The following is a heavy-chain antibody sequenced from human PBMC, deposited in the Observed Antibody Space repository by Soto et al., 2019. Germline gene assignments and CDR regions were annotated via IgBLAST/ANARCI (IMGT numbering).Heavy chain of an antibody. CDR3: AREVVVGYYYYGMDV. CDR2: INPNSGGT. Sequence: ASVKVSCKASGYTFTGYYMHWVRQAPGQGLEWMGWINPNSGGTNYAQKFQGWVTMTRDTSISTAYMELSRLRSDDTAVYYCAREVVVGYYYYGMDVWGQGTTVTVSS. J-gene: IGHJ6*02. D-gene: IGHD2-2*01. CDR1: GYTFTGYY. V-gene: IGHV1-2*04.